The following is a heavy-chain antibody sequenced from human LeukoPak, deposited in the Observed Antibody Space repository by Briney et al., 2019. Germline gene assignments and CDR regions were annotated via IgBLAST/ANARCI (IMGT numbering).Heavy chain of an antibody. CDR1: GGSISSYY. J-gene: IGHJ4*02. D-gene: IGHD3-3*02. CDR2: IYYTGTP. CDR3: ARLPLRSHFDY. Sequence: SETLSLTCTVSGGSISSYYWSWIRQPPGKGLEWIAYIYYTGTPNYNPSLKSRVTISVDTSKKQLSLKLSSVTAADPAVYYCARLPLRSHFDYWGQGTLVTVSS. V-gene: IGHV4-59*08.